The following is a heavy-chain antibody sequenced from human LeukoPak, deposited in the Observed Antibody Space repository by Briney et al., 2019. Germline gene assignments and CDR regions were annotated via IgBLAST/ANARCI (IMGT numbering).Heavy chain of an antibody. CDR3: ARQYCSSTSCYTAFDP. Sequence: GESLKISCKGSGYRFTTYWIAWVRQMPGKGLEWMGIIYPGDSDTRYSPSFQGQVIISADKSISTAYLQWSSLKASDTAMYYCARQYCSSTSCYTAFDPWGQGTLVTVSS. D-gene: IGHD2-2*02. V-gene: IGHV5-51*01. J-gene: IGHJ5*02. CDR1: GYRFTTYW. CDR2: IYPGDSDT.